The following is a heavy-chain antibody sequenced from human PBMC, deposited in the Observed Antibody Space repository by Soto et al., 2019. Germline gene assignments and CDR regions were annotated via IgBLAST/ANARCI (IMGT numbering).Heavy chain of an antibody. D-gene: IGHD7-27*01. CDR3: XXGXSGDKVDY. CDR2: IYNGGSI. Sequence: QVHLQESGPGLVKPSQTLSLTCTVSGGSISSGGYSWSWIRQSPGKGLEWMGQIYNGGSIYNNPSLXXXXXXXXXXXXXXXXXXXXXXXXXXTAXXXXXXGXSGDKVDYWGQGTLVTVSS. CDR1: GGSISSGGYS. V-gene: IGHV4-30-4*01. J-gene: IGHJ4*02.